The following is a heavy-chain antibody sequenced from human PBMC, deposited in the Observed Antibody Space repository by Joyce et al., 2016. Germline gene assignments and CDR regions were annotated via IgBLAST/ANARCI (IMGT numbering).Heavy chain of an antibody. J-gene: IGHJ4*02. D-gene: IGHD6-19*01. CDR3: ARHRAGSSSSEFDF. CDR2: IYPGDSDT. Sequence: EVQLVQSGAEVKKPGESLTISCKASGYTFANYWISWVRQMPGKGLEWMGVIYPGDSDTTYSPSFRGKVTRAVDKSINSAYLQWSSLKASDTAIYYCARHRAGSSSSEFDFWGQGTLVTVSS. CDR1: GYTFANYW. V-gene: IGHV5-51*01.